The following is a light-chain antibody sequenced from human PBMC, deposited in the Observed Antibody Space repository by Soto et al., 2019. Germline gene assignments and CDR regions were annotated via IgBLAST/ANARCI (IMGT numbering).Light chain of an antibody. CDR1: SNDVGGYNY. CDR3: SSYTGSNIRYV. V-gene: IGLV2-14*01. J-gene: IGLJ1*01. CDR2: EVS. Sequence: QSALTQPASVSGSPGQSITISCTGTSNDVGGYNYVSWYQHHPGKAPKLMIYEVSDRPSGVSNRFSGSKSGNTASLTISGLQAEDEADYYCSSYTGSNIRYVFRTGTKVTVL.